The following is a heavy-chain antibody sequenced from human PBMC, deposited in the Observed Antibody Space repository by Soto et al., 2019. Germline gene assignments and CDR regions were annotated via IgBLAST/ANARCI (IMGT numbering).Heavy chain of an antibody. V-gene: IGHV3-30*18. CDR3: AKDQGSTLYYFDY. J-gene: IGHJ4*02. CDR2: ISFDGSNK. Sequence: GGSLRLSCAASGFTFSNYGMHWVRQAPGKGLEWVALISFDGSNKNYVDSVKGRFTISRDNSKNTLYLQMNSLRAEDTAVYYCAKDQGSTLYYFDYWGQATLVTVSS. CDR1: GFTFSNYG. D-gene: IGHD2-2*01.